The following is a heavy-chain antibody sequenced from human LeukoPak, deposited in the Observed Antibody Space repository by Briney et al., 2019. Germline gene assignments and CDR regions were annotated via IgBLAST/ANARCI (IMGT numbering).Heavy chain of an antibody. J-gene: IGHJ5*02. D-gene: IGHD3-10*01. CDR3: ARTIGEDWFDP. CDR2: ITSSSTYI. CDR1: GFTFSSYN. Sequence: PGGSLRLSCAASGFTFSSYNMNWVRQAPGKGLEWVSSITSSSTYIYYADSVRGRFTISRDNAKNSLYLQMNSLRAEDTAVYYCARTIGEDWFDPWGQGTLVTVSS. V-gene: IGHV3-21*01.